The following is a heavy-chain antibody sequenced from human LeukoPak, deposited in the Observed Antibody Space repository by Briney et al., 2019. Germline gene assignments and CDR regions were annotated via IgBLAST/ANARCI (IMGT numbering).Heavy chain of an antibody. Sequence: PGGSLRLSCAASGFTFSSYGMHWVRQAPGKGLEWVSIISYDGSNKYYADSVKGRFTISRDNSKNTLYLQMNSLRAEDTAVYYCARDHSDYGDRLFDYWGQGTLVTVSS. V-gene: IGHV3-30*03. CDR1: GFTFSSYG. J-gene: IGHJ4*02. D-gene: IGHD4-17*01. CDR3: ARDHSDYGDRLFDY. CDR2: ISYDGSNK.